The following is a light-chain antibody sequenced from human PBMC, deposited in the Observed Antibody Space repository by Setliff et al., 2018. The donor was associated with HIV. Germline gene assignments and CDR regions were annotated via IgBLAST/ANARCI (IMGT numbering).Light chain of an antibody. CDR2: EVN. J-gene: IGLJ1*01. Sequence: QSALTQPPSVSGSPGQSVTISCTGTSSDVGSYNRVSWYQQPPGTAPKLMIYEVNNRPSGVPDRFSGSKSGNTASLTISGLQAEDEADCYCSSYTSISTYVFGTGTKVTVL. CDR1: SSDVGSYNR. V-gene: IGLV2-18*02. CDR3: SSYTSISTYV.